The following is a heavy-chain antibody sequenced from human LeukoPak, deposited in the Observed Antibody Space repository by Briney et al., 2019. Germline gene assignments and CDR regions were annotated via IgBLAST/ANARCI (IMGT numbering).Heavy chain of an antibody. V-gene: IGHV1-2*02. CDR2: SNTNSGST. Sequence: ASVKVSCKASGYTFTSYYMDWVGQAPGQGLEWRGWSNTNSGSTNYAQKFPGRLTMTRDTSISTPYMALSTLRSDDTPVYYCARGAVGIAAAAKKLDWFDPCGQGTLFTVSS. D-gene: IGHD6-13*01. CDR1: GYTFTSYY. J-gene: IGHJ5*02. CDR3: ARGAVGIAAAAKKLDWFDP.